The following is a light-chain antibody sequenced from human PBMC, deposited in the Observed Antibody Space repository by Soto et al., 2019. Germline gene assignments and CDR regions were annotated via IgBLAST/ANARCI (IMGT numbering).Light chain of an antibody. Sequence: EIVMTQTPLSLSVSPGQPASMSCRSSQSLLNSDTKTYLYWYLKKPGQPPQLLIYEVSNRFSGEADRFSGSGSGTDFTLKISRVEAEDVGVYYCMQSTQLLGTFGQGTKLEIK. V-gene: IGKV2D-29*01. CDR3: MQSTQLLGT. CDR2: EVS. J-gene: IGKJ2*01. CDR1: QSLLNSDTKTY.